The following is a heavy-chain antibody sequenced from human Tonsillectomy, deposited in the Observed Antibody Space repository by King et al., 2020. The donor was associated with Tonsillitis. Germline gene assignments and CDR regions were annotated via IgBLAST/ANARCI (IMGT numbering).Heavy chain of an antibody. D-gene: IGHD6-13*01. CDR2: FYYSGYG. V-gene: IGHV4-39*01. CDR1: GDSISGSSYF. J-gene: IGHJ1*01. Sequence: QLQESGPGLVKPSETLSLTCTVSGDSISGSSYFWAWIRQPPGKGLEWIGSFYYSGYGYYSPSLNSRATISVDTSQNQFSLKMSSLTAADTAVYYCARPANNSWPTGPTLETRGQGNLVSVSS. CDR3: ARPANNSWPTGPTLET.